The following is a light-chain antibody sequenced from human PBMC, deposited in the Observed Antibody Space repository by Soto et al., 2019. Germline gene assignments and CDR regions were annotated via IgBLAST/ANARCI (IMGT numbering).Light chain of an antibody. CDR3: QHDTNWPTGT. J-gene: IGKJ1*01. CDR2: GAS. V-gene: IGKV3D-15*01. CDR1: QSVSSSY. Sequence: EILLTQSPGTLSLSPGERATLSCRASQSVSSSYLAWYQHKPGQAPRLLIYGASTRATGIPARFRGSGSATEFTLPISSLQSEDFAAYYCQHDTNWPTGTFGQGTKVDIK.